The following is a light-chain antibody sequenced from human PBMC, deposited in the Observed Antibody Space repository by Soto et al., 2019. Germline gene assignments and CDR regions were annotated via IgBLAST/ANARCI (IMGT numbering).Light chain of an antibody. CDR1: QSGLYSSNNKNY. CDR3: QQYYSTPVT. Sequence: DIVMTQSPDSLAVSLGERATINCKSSQSGLYSSNNKNYLAWYQQKPGQHPKLLIYWASTREPGVPDRFSGRGCGTDFKHTNSRPQTEDVAVYYCQQYYSTPVTFGQGTKLEIK. J-gene: IGKJ2*01. CDR2: WAS. V-gene: IGKV4-1*01.